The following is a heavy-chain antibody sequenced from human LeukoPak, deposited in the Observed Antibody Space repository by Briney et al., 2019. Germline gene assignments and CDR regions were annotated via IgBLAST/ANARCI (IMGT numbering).Heavy chain of an antibody. Sequence: GGSLRLSCAASGFTFSSYAMSWVRQAPGKGREGVSAISGSGGSTYYADSVKGRFTISRDNSKNTLYLQMNSLRAEDTAVYYCAKDLAGNDAFDIWGQGTMVTVSS. D-gene: IGHD6-25*01. CDR2: ISGSGGST. CDR1: GFTFSSYA. V-gene: IGHV3-23*01. J-gene: IGHJ3*02. CDR3: AKDLAGNDAFDI.